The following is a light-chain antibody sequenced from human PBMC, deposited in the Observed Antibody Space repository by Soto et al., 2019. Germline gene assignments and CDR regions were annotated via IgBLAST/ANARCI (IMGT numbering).Light chain of an antibody. Sequence: QSALTQPRSVSGSPGQSVTISCSGTSSDVGGYNSVAWYQQKPGDAPKLVLYSVTRRPSGVPDRFSGSKSSNTASLTVSGLQAEDEADYYCSSYAGSNNFVFGTGTKVTVL. J-gene: IGLJ1*01. CDR3: SSYAGSNNFV. CDR2: SVT. CDR1: SSDVGGYNS. V-gene: IGLV2-11*01.